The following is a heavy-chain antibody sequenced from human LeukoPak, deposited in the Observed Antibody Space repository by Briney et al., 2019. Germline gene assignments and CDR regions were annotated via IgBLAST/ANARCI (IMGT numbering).Heavy chain of an antibody. J-gene: IGHJ4*02. Sequence: ASVKVSCKASGYTFTSYGISWVRQAPGQGLEWMGWISAYNGNTNYAQKLRGRVTMTTDTSTSTAYMELRSLRSDDTAVYYCARGVDDEIVVVPAAMPFGYWGQGTLVTVSS. V-gene: IGHV1-18*04. CDR1: GYTFTSYG. CDR3: ARGVDDEIVVVPAAMPFGY. D-gene: IGHD2-2*01. CDR2: ISAYNGNT.